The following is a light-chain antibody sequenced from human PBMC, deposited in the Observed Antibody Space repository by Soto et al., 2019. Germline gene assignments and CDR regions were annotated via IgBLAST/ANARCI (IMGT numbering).Light chain of an antibody. V-gene: IGKV3-15*01. J-gene: IGKJ2*01. CDR1: QSISGN. CDR3: QQYNNWPPYT. Sequence: EVVMTQSPATLSASPGERATLSCRASQSISGNLAWYQQRPGQAPRLLIYGASPRATGIPARFSGSGSGTEFALTISSLQSEDFAIYYCQQYNNWPPYTFGQGTKLEIK. CDR2: GAS.